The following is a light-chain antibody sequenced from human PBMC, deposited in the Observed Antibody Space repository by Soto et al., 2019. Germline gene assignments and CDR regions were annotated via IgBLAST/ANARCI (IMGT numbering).Light chain of an antibody. J-gene: IGKJ2*01. CDR2: DTS. V-gene: IGKV3-11*01. Sequence: EVVLTQSPVTLSLSPGERATLSCRASQSVGTFLAWYQQKPGQAPRLIIYDTSNRATGIPARFSGTGSGTDFPLPIRSVEPEAFAVYFCQHGPSAPRTFGRGTKRAIK. CDR3: QHGPSAPRT. CDR1: QSVGTF.